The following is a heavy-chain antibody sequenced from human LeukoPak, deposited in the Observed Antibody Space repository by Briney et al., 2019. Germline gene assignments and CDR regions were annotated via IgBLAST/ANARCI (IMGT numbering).Heavy chain of an antibody. V-gene: IGHV1-46*01. CDR3: ARGLGSESYYGY. J-gene: IGHJ4*02. CDR2: ISPGGGSA. Sequence: ASVKVSCKASGYTFTSYYMHWVRQAPGQGLEWMGIISPGGGSASYAQKFQGRVSMTRDTSTSTIYMELNNLRSEDTAVYYCARGLGSESYYGYWGQGTLVTVSS. CDR1: GYTFTSYY. D-gene: IGHD1-26*01.